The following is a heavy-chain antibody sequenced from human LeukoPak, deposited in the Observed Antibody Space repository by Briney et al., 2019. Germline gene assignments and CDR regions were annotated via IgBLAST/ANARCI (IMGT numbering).Heavy chain of an antibody. CDR2: ISGSGGST. V-gene: IGHV3-23*01. Sequence: GGSLRLSCAASGFTFSSYAMSWVRQAPGKGLEWVSAISGSGGSTYYADSVKGRFTISRDNSKNTLYLQMNSLRAEDTAVYYCARSQGYYDFWSGYHDYWGQGTLVTVSS. J-gene: IGHJ4*02. CDR1: GFTFSSYA. D-gene: IGHD3-3*01. CDR3: ARSQGYYDFWSGYHDY.